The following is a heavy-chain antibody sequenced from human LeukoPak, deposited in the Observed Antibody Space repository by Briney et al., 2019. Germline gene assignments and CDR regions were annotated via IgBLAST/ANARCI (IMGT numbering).Heavy chain of an antibody. D-gene: IGHD4-17*01. Sequence: GGSLRLSCAASGFTFSKYWMSWVRQAPGKGLEWVANVNENGSEKKYVDSVKGRFTISRDNAKNSLYLQMNSLRAEDTAVYYCARRGTTVTLGKENWFDPWGQGTLVTVSS. V-gene: IGHV3-7*01. J-gene: IGHJ5*02. CDR1: GFTFSKYW. CDR2: VNENGSEK. CDR3: ARRGTTVTLGKENWFDP.